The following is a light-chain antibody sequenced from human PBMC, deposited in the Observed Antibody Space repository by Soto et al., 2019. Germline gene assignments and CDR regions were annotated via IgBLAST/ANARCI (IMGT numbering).Light chain of an antibody. CDR1: QSISNS. Sequence: EIVLTQSPATLSLSPGERATLSCRASQSISNSLAWYQQKPGQAPSLLIFDASKRATGIPARFSGSGSGTDFTLTITSLEPEDFAVYYCQQYNNWPPTFGQGTKVDIK. CDR2: DAS. CDR3: QQYNNWPPT. J-gene: IGKJ1*01. V-gene: IGKV3-11*01.